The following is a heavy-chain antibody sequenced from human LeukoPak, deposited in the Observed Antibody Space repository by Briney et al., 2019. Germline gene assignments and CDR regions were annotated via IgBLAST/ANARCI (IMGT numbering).Heavy chain of an antibody. CDR3: ARQEYYYYGMDV. CDR2: IYYSGST. Sequence: PSETLSLTCTVSGGPISRYYWSWIRQSPGKGLEWIAYIYYSGSTSYNPTLKSRVTISVDTSKNQFSLKLTSVTAADTAVYYCARQEYYYYGMDVWGQGTTVTVSS. J-gene: IGHJ6*02. V-gene: IGHV4-59*08. CDR1: GGPISRYY.